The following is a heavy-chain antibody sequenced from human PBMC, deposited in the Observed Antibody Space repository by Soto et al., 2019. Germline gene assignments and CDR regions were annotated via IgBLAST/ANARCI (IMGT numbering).Heavy chain of an antibody. D-gene: IGHD2-15*01. CDR1: GFTFSSYG. Sequence: GGSLRLSCAASGFTFSSYGMHWVRQAPGKGLEWVAVISYDGSNKYYADSVKGRFTISRDNSKNTLYLQMNSLRAEDTAVYYCAKEGAVVAATPDYYYYMDVWGKGTTVTVSS. V-gene: IGHV3-30*18. CDR3: AKEGAVVAATPDYYYYMDV. J-gene: IGHJ6*03. CDR2: ISYDGSNK.